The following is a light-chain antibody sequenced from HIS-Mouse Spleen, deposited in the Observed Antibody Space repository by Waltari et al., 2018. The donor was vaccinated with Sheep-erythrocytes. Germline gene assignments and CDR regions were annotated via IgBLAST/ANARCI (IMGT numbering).Light chain of an antibody. J-gene: IGKJ4*01. V-gene: IGKV1-5*03. CDR3: QQYNSYPLT. CDR2: KAS. CDR1: QSISSW. Sequence: IQMTQSPSTLSASVGDRVTITCRASQSISSWLAWYQQKPGKAPKLLIYKASSLESGVPSRFSGSGSGTEFTLTISSLQPDDFETYYCQQYNSYPLTFGGGTKVEIK.